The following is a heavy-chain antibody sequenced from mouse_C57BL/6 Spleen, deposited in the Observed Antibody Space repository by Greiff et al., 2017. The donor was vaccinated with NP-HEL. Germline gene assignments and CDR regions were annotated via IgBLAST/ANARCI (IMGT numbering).Heavy chain of an antibody. D-gene: IGHD2-2*01. CDR2: FDPANGNT. J-gene: IGHJ3*01. CDR1: GFNIKNTY. Sequence: EVKLVESVAELVRPGASVKLSCTASGFNIKNTYMHWVKQRPEQALEWIGRFDPANGNTKYAPKFQGKATITADTSSTTAYLQLSSLTSEDTAIYYCARRGAYGYDDGFAYWGQGTLVTVSA. CDR3: ARRGAYGYDDGFAY. V-gene: IGHV14-3*01.